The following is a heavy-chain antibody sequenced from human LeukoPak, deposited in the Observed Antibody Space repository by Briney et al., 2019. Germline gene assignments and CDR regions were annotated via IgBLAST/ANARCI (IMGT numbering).Heavy chain of an antibody. Sequence: PGGSLRLSCAASGLTFTNAWMSWVRQAPGKGLEWVGRVKGKTDGGTTDYAAPVKGRFTISRDDSKNTLYLQMNSLKTEDTAVYFCATGTEQQWLSLDYWGQGTLVTVSS. D-gene: IGHD6-19*01. V-gene: IGHV3-15*01. CDR3: ATGTEQQWLSLDY. J-gene: IGHJ4*02. CDR2: VKGKTDGGTT. CDR1: GLTFTNAW.